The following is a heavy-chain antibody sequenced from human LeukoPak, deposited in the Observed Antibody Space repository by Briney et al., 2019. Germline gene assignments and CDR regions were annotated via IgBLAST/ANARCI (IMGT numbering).Heavy chain of an antibody. J-gene: IGHJ4*02. CDR2: ISYDGSNE. CDR3: AKEREMATRYYFDY. D-gene: IGHD5-24*01. V-gene: IGHV3-30*18. CDR1: GFTLGRYG. Sequence: GGSLRLSCAASGFTLGRYGMHWVRQAPGKGLEWVASISYDGSNEYYGDSVKGRFSVSRDNSKNTLYLHMNSLRAEDTAVYYCAKEREMATRYYFDYWGQGTLVTVSS.